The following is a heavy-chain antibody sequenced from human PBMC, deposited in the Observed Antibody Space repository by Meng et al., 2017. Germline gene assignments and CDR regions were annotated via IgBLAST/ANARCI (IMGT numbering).Heavy chain of an antibody. J-gene: IGHJ3*02. V-gene: IGHV3-9*01. CDR3: AKDDAFDI. Sequence: SLKISCAGSGLTFSSHWMSWVRQAPGKGLEWVSGISWNSGSIGYADSVKGRFTISRDNAKNSLYLQMNSLRAEDTALYYCAKDDAFDIWGQGTMVTVSS. CDR2: ISWNSGSI. CDR1: GLTFSSHW.